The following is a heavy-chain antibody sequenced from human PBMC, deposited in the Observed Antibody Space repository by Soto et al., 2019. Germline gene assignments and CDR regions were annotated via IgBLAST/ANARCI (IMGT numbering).Heavy chain of an antibody. V-gene: IGHV4-30-4*01. CDR1: GGSISSGDYY. D-gene: IGHD2-8*01. Sequence: PWETLSLTCTVSGGSISSGDYYWSWIRQPPGKGLEWIGYIYYSGSTYYNPFLKSRVTISVDTSKNQFSLKLSSVTAADTAVYYCARGSYCTNGVCYSPWFDPWGQGTLVTVSS. CDR2: IYYSGST. CDR3: ARGSYCTNGVCYSPWFDP. J-gene: IGHJ5*02.